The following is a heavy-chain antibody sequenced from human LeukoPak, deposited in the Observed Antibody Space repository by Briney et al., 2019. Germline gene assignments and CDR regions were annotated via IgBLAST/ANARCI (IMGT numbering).Heavy chain of an antibody. CDR2: IYYSGST. CDR1: GGSISSSSYY. CDR3: ARTLSVVAGSRDNDY. V-gene: IGHV4-39*01. J-gene: IGHJ4*02. D-gene: IGHD2-15*01. Sequence: PSETLSLTCTVSGGSISSSSYYWGWIRQPPGEGLEWIGSIYYSGSTYYNPSLKSRVTISVDTSKNQFSLKLSSVTAADTAVYYCARTLSVVAGSRDNDYWGQGTLVTVSS.